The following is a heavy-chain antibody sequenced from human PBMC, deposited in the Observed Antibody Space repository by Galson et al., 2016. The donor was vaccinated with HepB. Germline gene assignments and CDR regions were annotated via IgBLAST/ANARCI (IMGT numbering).Heavy chain of an antibody. D-gene: IGHD6-19*01. CDR3: ARIHEGGWFPY. V-gene: IGHV3-72*01. CDR2: IRTKARGYTT. Sequence: SLRLSCAASGFTFSDHLMDWVRQAPGRGLEWVGRIRTKARGYTTDYAESVRGRFSMSRDDSINSVYLQMNSLRAEDTAVYYCARIHEGGWFPYWGQGTLVTVSS. CDR1: GFTFSDHL. J-gene: IGHJ4*02.